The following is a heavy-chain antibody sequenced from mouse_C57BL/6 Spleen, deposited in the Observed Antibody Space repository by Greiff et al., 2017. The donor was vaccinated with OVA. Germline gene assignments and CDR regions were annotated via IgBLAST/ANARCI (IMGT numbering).Heavy chain of an antibody. CDR2: LSDGGSYT. V-gene: IGHV5-4*03. CDR3: ARFDV. CDR1: GFTFSSYA. Sequence: EVKLVESGGGLVKPGGSLKLSCAASGFTFSSYAMSWVRQTPEKRLEWVATLSDGGSYTYYPDNVKGRFTISRDNAKNNLYLQMSHLKSEDTAMYYCARFDVWGTGTTVTVSS. J-gene: IGHJ1*03.